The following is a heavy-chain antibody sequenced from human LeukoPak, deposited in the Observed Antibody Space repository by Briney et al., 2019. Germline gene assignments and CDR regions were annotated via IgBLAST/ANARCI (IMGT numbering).Heavy chain of an antibody. V-gene: IGHV3-48*03. Sequence: GGSLRLSCAASGFSFSTSEVNWVRQAPGKGLEWVASISSTGSTTYYADPVQGRFTISRDNAKTSLYLQMSSLRVEDTATYFCARDSDSAIPYCYFDLWGRGTLVTVSS. J-gene: IGHJ2*01. D-gene: IGHD2-2*02. CDR1: GFSFSTSE. CDR2: ISSTGSTT. CDR3: ARDSDSAIPYCYFDL.